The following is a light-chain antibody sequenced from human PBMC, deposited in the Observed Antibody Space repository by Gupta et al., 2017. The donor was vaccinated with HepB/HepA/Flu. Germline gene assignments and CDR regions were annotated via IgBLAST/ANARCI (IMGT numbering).Light chain of an antibody. CDR2: GNS. Sequence: SVLTPPPSVSGAPGPRVTISCTGSSSNIGAGYDVHWYQQLPGTAPKLLIYGNSNRPSGVPDRFSGSKSGTSASLAITGLQAEDEADYYCQSYDSSRSGHVVFGGGTKLTVL. CDR3: QSYDSSRSGHVV. V-gene: IGLV1-40*01. J-gene: IGLJ2*01. CDR1: SSNIGAGYD.